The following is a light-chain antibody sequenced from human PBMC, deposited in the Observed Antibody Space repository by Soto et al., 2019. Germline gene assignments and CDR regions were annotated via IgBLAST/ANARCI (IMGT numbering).Light chain of an antibody. CDR2: AAL. CDR1: QGIRNT. J-gene: IGKJ1*01. Sequence: AIHMTQSPSSLSASVRDRVTITCRASQGIRNTLGWYQQRPGKAPNLLLYAALSLPSGLPSRFCGSGSGTDFTLTISRLQPEDFATYACLQDYNSPPTFGQGTKVEIK. V-gene: IGKV1-6*01. CDR3: LQDYNSPPT.